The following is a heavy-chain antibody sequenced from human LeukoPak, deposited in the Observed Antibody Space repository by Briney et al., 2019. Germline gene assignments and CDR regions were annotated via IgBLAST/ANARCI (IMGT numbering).Heavy chain of an antibody. CDR1: GYTFSSYG. Sequence: ASVKVSCETSGYTFSSYGITWVRQAPGQGLEWVGWIRGDNGDTNYAQKLQGRVTMTTDTSTSTAYMELRSLGSDETAVYYCARVGLLTGYYFFDYWGQGTLVTVSS. V-gene: IGHV1-18*01. D-gene: IGHD3-9*01. J-gene: IGHJ4*02. CDR2: IRGDNGDT. CDR3: ARVGLLTGYYFFDY.